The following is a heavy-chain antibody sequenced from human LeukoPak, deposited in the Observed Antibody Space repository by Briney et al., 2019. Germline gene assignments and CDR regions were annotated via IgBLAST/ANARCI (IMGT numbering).Heavy chain of an antibody. CDR3: AKANWVSNADAVW. J-gene: IGHJ4*02. CDR2: ISYDGSNK. V-gene: IGHV3-30*04. D-gene: IGHD1-1*01. Sequence: PGGSLRLSCAASGFTFSSYAMHWVRQAPGKGLEWVAVISYDGSNKYYADSVKGRFTISRDNSKNTLYPQMNSLRAEDTAIYYCAKANWVSNADAVWWGQGTHVTVSS. CDR1: GFTFSSYA.